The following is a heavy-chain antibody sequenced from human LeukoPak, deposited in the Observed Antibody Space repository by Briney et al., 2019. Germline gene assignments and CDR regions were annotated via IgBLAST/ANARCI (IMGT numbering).Heavy chain of an antibody. D-gene: IGHD6-13*01. V-gene: IGHV3-30*04. CDR3: ARGGSSWDFAFDI. J-gene: IGHJ3*02. CDR2: LSYDGGDK. CDR1: RFIFSSYA. Sequence: GGSPRLSCAASRFIFSSYAMHWVRQAPGKGLEWVAVLSYDGGDKYYADSVKGRFTISRDNSRNTLYLQMNSLRTEDTAMYYCARGGSSWDFAFDIWGQGTMVTVSS.